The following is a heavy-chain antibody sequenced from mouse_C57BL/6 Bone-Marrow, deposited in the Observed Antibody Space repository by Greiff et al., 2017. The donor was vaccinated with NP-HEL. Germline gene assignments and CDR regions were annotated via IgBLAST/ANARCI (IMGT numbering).Heavy chain of an antibody. Sequence: VQLQQPGAELVKPGASVKLSCKASGYTFTSYWMHWVKQRPGQGLEWIGMIHPNSGSTNYNEKFKSKATLTVDKSSSTAYMQLSSLTSEDSAVYYCARRWDYGSSFAYWGQGTLVTVSA. D-gene: IGHD1-1*01. CDR3: ARRWDYGSSFAY. CDR1: GYTFTSYW. CDR2: IHPNSGST. J-gene: IGHJ3*01. V-gene: IGHV1-64*01.